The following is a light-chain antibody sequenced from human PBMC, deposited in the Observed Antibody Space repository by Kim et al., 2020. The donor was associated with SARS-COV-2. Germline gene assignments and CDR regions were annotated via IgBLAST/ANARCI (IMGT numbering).Light chain of an antibody. V-gene: IGLV3-25*03. Sequence: SYELTQPPSVSVSPGQTARITCSGDALPKQYAYWYQQKPGQAPVLVIYKDSERPAGIPERFSGSSSGTTVTLTISGVQAEDEADYYCQSADSSVMEFGGGTQLTVL. J-gene: IGLJ2*01. CDR3: QSADSSVME. CDR1: ALPKQY. CDR2: KDS.